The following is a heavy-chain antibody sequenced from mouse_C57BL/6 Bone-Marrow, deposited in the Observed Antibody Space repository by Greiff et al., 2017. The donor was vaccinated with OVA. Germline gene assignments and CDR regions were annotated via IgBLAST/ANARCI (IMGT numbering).Heavy chain of an antibody. CDR3: AGDYSNFWYFDV. CDR1: DSEVFPIAY. D-gene: IGHD2-5*01. Sequence: QVQLQQSGSELMSPGSSVKLSCKAFDSEVFPIAYLCCVRTKPGHGFEWIGGILPSIGSSIYVEKFENKATLDADTLSNPPCWELNSLTSEDSAIYYCAGDYSNFWYFDVWGTGTTVTVSS. J-gene: IGHJ1*03. CDR2: ILPSIGSS. V-gene: IGHV15-2*01.